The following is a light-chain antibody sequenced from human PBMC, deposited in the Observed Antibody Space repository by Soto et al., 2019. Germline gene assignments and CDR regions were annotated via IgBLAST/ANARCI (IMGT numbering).Light chain of an antibody. CDR2: TAS. V-gene: IGKV1-39*01. CDR3: QQSYSATT. Sequence: DIQMTQSPSSLSASVGDRVTITCRASQSISNYLNWYQQKPGKAPKLLIYTASSLQSGVPSRFSGSGSETDLTLTISSLQPEDFATYYCQQSYSATTFGGGTKVE. J-gene: IGKJ4*01. CDR1: QSISNY.